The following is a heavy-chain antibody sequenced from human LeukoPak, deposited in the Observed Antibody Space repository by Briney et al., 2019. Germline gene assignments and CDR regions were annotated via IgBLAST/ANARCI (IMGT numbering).Heavy chain of an antibody. CDR1: GFTFDDYA. CDR2: ISWDGGST. V-gene: IGHV3-43D*03. D-gene: IGHD3-22*01. J-gene: IGHJ4*02. CDR3: AKGGCYDSSGYEGYPLDY. Sequence: PGGSLRLSCAASGFTFDDYAMHWVRQAPGKGLEWVSLISWDGGSTYYADSVKGRFTISRDNSKNSLYLQMNSLRAEDTALYYCAKGGCYDSSGYEGYPLDYWGQGTLVTVSS.